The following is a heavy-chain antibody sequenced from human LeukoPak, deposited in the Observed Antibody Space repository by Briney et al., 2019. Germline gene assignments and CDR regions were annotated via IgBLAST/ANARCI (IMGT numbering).Heavy chain of an antibody. J-gene: IGHJ4*02. CDR2: INHSGST. Sequence: SETLSLTCAVYGGSFSGYYWSWIRQPPGKGLEWLGEINHSGSTNYNPSLKSRVTISVDTSKNQFSLKLSSVTAADTAVYYCARGRRYCSSTSCYNSVLYFDYWGQGTLVTVSS. CDR3: ARGRRYCSSTSCYNSVLYFDY. D-gene: IGHD2-2*02. V-gene: IGHV4-34*01. CDR1: GGSFSGYY.